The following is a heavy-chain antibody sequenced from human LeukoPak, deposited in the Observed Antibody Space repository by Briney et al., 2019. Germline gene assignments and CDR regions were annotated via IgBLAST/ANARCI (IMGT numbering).Heavy chain of an antibody. D-gene: IGHD5-24*01. CDR1: GYTFSTYT. V-gene: IGHV1-3*01. CDR3: AREIDRDDYNRFFDY. J-gene: IGHJ4*02. Sequence: ASVKVSCKASGYTFSTYTVHWVRQAPGQRLEWMGWINAGNGNTKYSQNFQGRVSITRDTSASTAYMEMSSLRCEDTAVYYCAREIDRDDYNRFFDYWGQGTLVTVS. CDR2: INAGNGNT.